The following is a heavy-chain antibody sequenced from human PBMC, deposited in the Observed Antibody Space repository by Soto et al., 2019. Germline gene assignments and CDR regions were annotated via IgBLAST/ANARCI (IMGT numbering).Heavy chain of an antibody. J-gene: IGHJ6*03. CDR1: GYTFTSYG. CDR2: ISAYNGDT. CDR3: ARDPSTSESPDYYYYYMDV. Sequence: QVQLVQSGVEVKKPGASVKVSCKASGYTFTSYGFSWVRQAPGQGLEWMGWISAYNGDTNYAQKFQGRVTMTTDTSTSTANMELRSLRSDDTAVYFCARDPSTSESPDYYYYYMDVWGKGTTVTVSS. V-gene: IGHV1-18*01.